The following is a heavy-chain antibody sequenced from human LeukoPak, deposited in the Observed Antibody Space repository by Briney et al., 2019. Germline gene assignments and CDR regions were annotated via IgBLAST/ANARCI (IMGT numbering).Heavy chain of an antibody. CDR1: GFTFSRYA. J-gene: IGHJ4*02. CDR3: ARTGREQQPVSPFDF. Sequence: GGSLRLSRAASGFTFSRYAMSWVRQAPGKGLEWVSAISGSGGSTYYADSVKGRFTISRDNSKNTLYLQMNSLGVDDTAVYYCARTGREQQPVSPFDFWGQGTLVTVSS. CDR2: ISGSGGST. V-gene: IGHV3-23*01. D-gene: IGHD6-13*01.